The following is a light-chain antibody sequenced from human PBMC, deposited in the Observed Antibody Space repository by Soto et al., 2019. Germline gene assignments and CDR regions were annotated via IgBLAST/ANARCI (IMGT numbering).Light chain of an antibody. J-gene: IGKJ5*01. Sequence: ENVLTQSPGTLSLSPGERATLSCRASQTVSSYLTWYQQRPGQAPRLLISGASRRATGIPDRFSGSGSGTDLTLTISRLEPEDFARYYCQQXGTSPMTFGQGTRLEIK. V-gene: IGKV3-20*01. CDR1: QTVSSY. CDR3: QQXGTSPMT. CDR2: GAS.